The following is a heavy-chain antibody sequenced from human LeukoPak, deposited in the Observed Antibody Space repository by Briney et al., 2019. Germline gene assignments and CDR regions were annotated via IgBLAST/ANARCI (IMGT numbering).Heavy chain of an antibody. CDR3: ARWLPGVRGGFKKGFVDY. Sequence: GGSLRPSCAASGFTFSSYSMNWVRQAPGKGLEWVSSISSSSSYIYYADSVKGRFTISRDNAKNSLYLQMNSLRAEDTAVYYCARWLPGVRGGFKKGFVDYWGQGTLVTVSS. CDR1: GFTFSSYS. CDR2: ISSSSSYI. V-gene: IGHV3-21*01. D-gene: IGHD3-10*02. J-gene: IGHJ4*02.